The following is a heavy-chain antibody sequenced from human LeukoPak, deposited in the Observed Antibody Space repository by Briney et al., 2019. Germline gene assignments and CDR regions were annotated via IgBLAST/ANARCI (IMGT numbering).Heavy chain of an antibody. J-gene: IGHJ6*03. CDR1: GGSISSYY. CDR2: IYYSGST. V-gene: IGHV4-59*01. CDR3: ARDRQDCSSTSCNYYYYYMDA. Sequence: SETLSLTCTVSGGSISSYYWSWIRQPPGKGLEWIGYIYYSGSTNYNPSLKSRVTISVDTSKNQFSLKLSSVTAADTAVYYCARDRQDCSSTSCNYYYYYMDAWGKGTPVTVSS. D-gene: IGHD2-2*01.